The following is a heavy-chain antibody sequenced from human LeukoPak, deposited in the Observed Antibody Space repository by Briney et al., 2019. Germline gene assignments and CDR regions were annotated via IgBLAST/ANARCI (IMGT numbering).Heavy chain of an antibody. J-gene: IGHJ4*02. CDR3: AREGGTIEIGEFDY. Sequence: PGGSLRLSCAASGLTFTFSTSGIHWVRQAPGKGLECVAFIQYDGSEKYYADSVKGRCTTSRDNSKNTVYLQMNSLTGEDTAIYYCAREGGTIEIGEFDYWGQGTLVTVSS. CDR2: IQYDGSEK. D-gene: IGHD3-16*02. CDR1: GLTFTFSTSG. V-gene: IGHV3-30*02.